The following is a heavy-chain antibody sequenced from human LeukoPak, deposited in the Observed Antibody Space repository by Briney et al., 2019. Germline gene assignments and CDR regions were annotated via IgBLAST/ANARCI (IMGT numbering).Heavy chain of an antibody. CDR2: INDSGSY. V-gene: IGHV4-39*01. CDR1: GGSISSSSYY. Sequence: SETLSLTCTVSGGSISSSSYYWGRNRQPPGKGLVWLGSINDSGSYYYNPSIQSRVTISVDTSKNHFSLKLSSVTAADTAVYNCARRKGYSYGTRGTNWFDPWGQGTLVTVSS. D-gene: IGHD5-18*01. J-gene: IGHJ5*02. CDR3: ARRKGYSYGTRGTNWFDP.